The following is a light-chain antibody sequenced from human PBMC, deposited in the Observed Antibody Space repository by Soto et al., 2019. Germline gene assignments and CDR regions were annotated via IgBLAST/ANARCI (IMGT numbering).Light chain of an antibody. J-gene: IGKJ1*01. V-gene: IGKV3-20*01. CDR1: QSVTSDY. Sequence: EIVLTQSPGTLSLSPGERATLSCRASQSVTSDYLAWYRQKPGQAPRLLIYAISTRATGIPDRFSGSGSGTDFTLTISRLEPEDFAVYYCQQYGSSRTFGQGTKVDI. CDR3: QQYGSSRT. CDR2: AIS.